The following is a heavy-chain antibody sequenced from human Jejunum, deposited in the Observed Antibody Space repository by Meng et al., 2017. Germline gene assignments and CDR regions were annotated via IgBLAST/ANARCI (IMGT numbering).Heavy chain of an antibody. D-gene: IGHD6-19*01. CDR2: IREDGSGT. CDR1: GFTFSSYW. CDR3: ASWGPHTSVWSN. J-gene: IGHJ4*02. Sequence: GESLKISCAASGFTFSSYWMSWVRQAPGKGLEWVTNIREDGSGTFYVDSVKGRFTISRDNAKNSLYLQMSSLRDEDTAVYYCASWGPHTSVWSNWGQGTMVTVSS. V-gene: IGHV3-7*01.